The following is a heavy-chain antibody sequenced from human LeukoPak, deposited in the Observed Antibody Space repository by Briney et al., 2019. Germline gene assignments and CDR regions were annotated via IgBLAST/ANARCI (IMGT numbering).Heavy chain of an antibody. V-gene: IGHV1-69*13. CDR3: ASKSGSYAPDTFDI. CDR1: GGTFSSYA. CDR2: IIPIFGTA. Sequence: ASVKVSCKASGGTFSSYAISWVRQAPGQGLEWMGGIIPIFGTANYAQKFQGRVTITADESTSTAYMELSSLRSEDTAVYYRASKSGSYAPDTFDIWGQGTMVTVSS. D-gene: IGHD1-26*01. J-gene: IGHJ3*02.